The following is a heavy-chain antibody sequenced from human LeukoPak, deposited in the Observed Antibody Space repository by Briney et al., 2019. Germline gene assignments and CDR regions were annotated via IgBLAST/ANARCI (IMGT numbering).Heavy chain of an antibody. CDR1: GFTFSSYG. Sequence: GGSLRLSCAASGFTFSSYGMHWVRQAPGKGLEWVAVISYDGSNKYYADSVKGRFTISRDNSKNTLYLQMNSLRAEDTAVYYCAKVGSMGYYFDYWGQGTLVTVSS. D-gene: IGHD2/OR15-2a*01. CDR3: AKVGSMGYYFDY. CDR2: ISYDGSNK. V-gene: IGHV3-30*18. J-gene: IGHJ4*02.